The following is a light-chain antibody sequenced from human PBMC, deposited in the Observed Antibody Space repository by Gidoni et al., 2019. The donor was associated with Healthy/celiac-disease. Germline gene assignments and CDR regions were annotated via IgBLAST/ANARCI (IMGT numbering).Light chain of an antibody. CDR1: QSVSSN. Sequence: EIVMTPSPATLSVSPGERATLPCRASQSVSSNLAWYQPKPGQAPRLLIYGASTRATGIPARFSGSGSGTEFTLTISSLQSEDFAVYYCQQYNNWPPSRTFGQGTKVEIK. CDR3: QQYNNWPPSRT. V-gene: IGKV3-15*01. J-gene: IGKJ1*01. CDR2: GAS.